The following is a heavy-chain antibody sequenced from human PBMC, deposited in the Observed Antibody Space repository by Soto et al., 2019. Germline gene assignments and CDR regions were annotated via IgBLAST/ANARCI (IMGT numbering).Heavy chain of an antibody. CDR2: IYWDDDK. CDR3: AHRVLRTVFGVVTTTAIYFDF. D-gene: IGHD3-3*01. J-gene: IGHJ4*02. CDR1: GFSLTTSGVG. Sequence: QITLKESGPTVVKPTETLTLTCTFSGFSLTTSGVGVGWVRQSPGKAPEWLALIYWDDDKRHSTSLNSSILIIKDTSKNQVALTMANVDPADTATYYCAHRVLRTVFGVVTTTAIYFDFWGPGTPVGVSS. V-gene: IGHV2-5*02.